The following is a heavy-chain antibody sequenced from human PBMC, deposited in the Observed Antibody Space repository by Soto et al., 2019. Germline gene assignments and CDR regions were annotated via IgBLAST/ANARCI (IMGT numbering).Heavy chain of an antibody. D-gene: IGHD3-3*01. Sequence: GASVKVSCKASGYTFTSYGISWVRQAPGQGLEWMGWISAYNGNTNYAQKLQGRVTMTTDTSTSTAYMELRSLRSDDTAVYYCARDYYDFWSGYPDYWGQGTLVTVSS. J-gene: IGHJ4*02. CDR1: GYTFTSYG. CDR3: ARDYYDFWSGYPDY. CDR2: ISAYNGNT. V-gene: IGHV1-18*04.